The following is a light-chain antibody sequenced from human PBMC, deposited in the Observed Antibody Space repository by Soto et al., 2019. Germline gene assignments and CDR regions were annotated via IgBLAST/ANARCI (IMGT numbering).Light chain of an antibody. CDR2: VND. CDR1: SSNIGSNY. J-gene: IGLJ2*01. Sequence: QSVLTQPPSASGTPGQKVTISCSGGSSNIGSNYVYWYQQLPGTAPKLLVYVNDQRPSGVPDRFSGSIDRSSNSASLTISGLKPEDEADYYCQSYDTKSVIFGGGTKLTVL. CDR3: QSYDTKSVI. V-gene: IGLV1-47*02.